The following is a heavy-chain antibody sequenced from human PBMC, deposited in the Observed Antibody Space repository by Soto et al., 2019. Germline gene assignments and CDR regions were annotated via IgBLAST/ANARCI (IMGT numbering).Heavy chain of an antibody. V-gene: IGHV4-39*01. J-gene: IGHJ4*02. Sequence: QLQLQESGPGLVKPSETLSLTCTVSGGSISSSSYYWGWIRQPPGKGLEWIGSIYYSGSTYYNPSLKSRVTISVDTSKNQFALKLSSVTAADTAVYYCARHGGYYDFPFDYWGQGTLVTVSS. CDR2: IYYSGST. CDR3: ARHGGYYDFPFDY. CDR1: GGSISSSSYY. D-gene: IGHD3-3*01.